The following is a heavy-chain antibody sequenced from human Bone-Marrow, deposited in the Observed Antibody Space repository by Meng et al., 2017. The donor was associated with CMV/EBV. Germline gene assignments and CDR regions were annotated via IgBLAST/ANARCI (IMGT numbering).Heavy chain of an antibody. Sequence: GGSLRLSCAASGPTFCNYNINWVRQAPGKGLVWVSRINSDGSATSYADSVKGRFTISRDNAKNTLYLQMNSLRVEDTAVYYCARYCSSTSCLSPFDLWGRGTLVTVSS. CDR2: INSDGSAT. V-gene: IGHV3-74*01. D-gene: IGHD2-2*01. CDR3: ARYCSSTSCLSPFDL. CDR1: GPTFCNYN. J-gene: IGHJ2*01.